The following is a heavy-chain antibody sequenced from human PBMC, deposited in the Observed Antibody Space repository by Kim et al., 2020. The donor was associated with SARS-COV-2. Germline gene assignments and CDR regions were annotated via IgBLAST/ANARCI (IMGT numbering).Heavy chain of an antibody. CDR3: ARAHRTIFGVVEYMDV. CDR2: IYYSGST. V-gene: IGHV4-31*03. CDR1: GGYISIGGYY. D-gene: IGHD3-3*01. J-gene: IGHJ6*02. Sequence: SETLSLTCTVSGGYISIGGYYWSWIRQHPGKGLEWIGYIYYSGSTYYNPSLKSRVTISVDTSKNQFSLKLSSVTAVDTAVYYCARAHRTIFGVVEYMDVWGQGTTVTVSS.